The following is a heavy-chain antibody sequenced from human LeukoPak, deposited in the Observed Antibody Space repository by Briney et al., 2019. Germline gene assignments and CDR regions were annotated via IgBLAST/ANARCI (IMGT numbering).Heavy chain of an antibody. D-gene: IGHD6-25*01. V-gene: IGHV3-66*01. Sequence: GGSLRLSCAASGFVVTSAYMSWVRQAPGKGLEWVAFIYSGGSTYYADSVKGRFTISRDNSKNTLYLQMNSLRAEDTAVYYYAKSAVPQDYWGQGTLVTVSS. CDR3: AKSAVPQDY. CDR1: GFVVTSAY. J-gene: IGHJ4*02. CDR2: IYSGGST.